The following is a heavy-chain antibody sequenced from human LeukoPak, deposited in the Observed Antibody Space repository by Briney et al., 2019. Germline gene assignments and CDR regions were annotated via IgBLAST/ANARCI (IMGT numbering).Heavy chain of an antibody. CDR2: IYTSGST. J-gene: IGHJ6*03. CDR3: ARDCSGGSCYSGYYYYYMDV. CDR1: GGSISSYY. Sequence: PSGTLSLTCTVSGGSISSYYWSWIRQPAGKGLEWIGRIYTSGSTNYNPSLKSRVTISVDKSKNQFSLKLSSVTAAGTAVYYCARDCSGGSCYSGYYYYYMDVWGKGTTVTVSS. D-gene: IGHD2-15*01. V-gene: IGHV4-4*07.